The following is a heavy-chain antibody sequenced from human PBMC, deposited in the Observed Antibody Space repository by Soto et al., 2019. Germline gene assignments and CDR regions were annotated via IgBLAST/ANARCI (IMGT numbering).Heavy chain of an antibody. D-gene: IGHD3-10*01. CDR3: AREIELRLAEATHYAFDY. CDR1: GFNFSSHG. CDR2: IWYDGSNK. Sequence: HGGDLKLSCPASGFNFSSHGMHLVRQAPGKGLEWVAGIWYDGSNKYYADSVTGRFTIARDNSKNTLYLQMNSLRAEDPAVSYCAREIELRLAEATHYAFDYWGQGSLVSVSS. J-gene: IGHJ4*02. V-gene: IGHV3-33*01.